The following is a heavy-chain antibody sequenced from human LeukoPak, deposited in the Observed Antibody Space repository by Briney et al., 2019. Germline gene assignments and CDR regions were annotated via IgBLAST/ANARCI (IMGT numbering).Heavy chain of an antibody. Sequence: GSVKRSCKASGYTFTGYYMHWVRQAPGQGLEWMGWINPNSGGTNYAQNFQGRVTMTRDTSISTAYMELSRLRSDDTALYYCARASGRYSDSFDIWGQGTMVTVSS. CDR1: GYTFTGYY. CDR3: ARASGRYSDSFDI. D-gene: IGHD1-26*01. V-gene: IGHV1-2*02. J-gene: IGHJ3*02. CDR2: INPNSGGT.